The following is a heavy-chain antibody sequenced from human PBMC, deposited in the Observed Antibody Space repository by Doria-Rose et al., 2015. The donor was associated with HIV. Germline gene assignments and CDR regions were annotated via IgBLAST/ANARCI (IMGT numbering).Heavy chain of an antibody. CDR1: GVSLSSPGMG. Sequence: QVQLVQSGPVLVKPTETLTLACTVSGVSLSSPGMGVSWIRQPPGKALEWLAHIFSDDESSYKASLKSRLTIARGTSKSQVVLTMTDMDPVDTATYYCARIKSSRWYHKYYFDFWGQGTRVIVSA. CDR2: IFSDDES. CDR3: ARIKSSRWYHKYYFDF. D-gene: IGHD6-13*01. V-gene: IGHV2-26*01. J-gene: IGHJ4*02.